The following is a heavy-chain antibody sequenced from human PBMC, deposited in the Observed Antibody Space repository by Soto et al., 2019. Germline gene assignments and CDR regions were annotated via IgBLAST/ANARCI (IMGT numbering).Heavy chain of an antibody. CDR3: ARDGAYCSSIGCQNPFDH. CDR1: GGSINGGGYY. CDR2: MYYNGNT. D-gene: IGHD2-2*01. J-gene: IGHJ4*02. Sequence: QVQLQESGPGLVQPSLTLSLSCTVSGGSINGGGYYWNWIRQLPGKGLAWIGYMYYNGNTYYNPSLQSRATISFGTSHDQFSLRLTSVTAADTAVYFCARDGAYCSSIGCQNPFDHWGQGTLVTVSP. V-gene: IGHV4-31*03.